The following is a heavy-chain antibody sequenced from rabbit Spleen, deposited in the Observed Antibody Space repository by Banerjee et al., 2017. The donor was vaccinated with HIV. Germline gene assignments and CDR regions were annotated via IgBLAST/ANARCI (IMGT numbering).Heavy chain of an antibody. CDR1: GFSFTNRDW. J-gene: IGHJ4*01. Sequence: QQQLVESGGGLVKPGASLTLTCKASGFSFTNRDWMCWVRQAPGKGLEWIGYIDPVFGITYYANWVNGRFSISRENAQNTVFLQMTSLTAADTATYFCARDGAGGSYFALWGPGTLVTVS. CDR2: IDPVFGIT. CDR3: ARDGAGGSYFAL. D-gene: IGHD8-1*01. V-gene: IGHV1S45*01.